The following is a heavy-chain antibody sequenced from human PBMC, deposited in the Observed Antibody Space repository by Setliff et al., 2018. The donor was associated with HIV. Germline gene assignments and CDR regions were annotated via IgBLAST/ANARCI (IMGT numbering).Heavy chain of an antibody. CDR2: INHSGST. Sequence: SETLSLTCTVSGGSITGYFWNWIRQSPGKELEWIGEINHSGSTNYNASLKSRVIISGDTSKKQFSLRLSSVTVADTAVYYCARDRRSIFGVDTKNWFDPWGQGTLVTVSS. D-gene: IGHD3-3*01. J-gene: IGHJ5*02. CDR3: ARDRRSIFGVDTKNWFDP. CDR1: GGSITGYF. V-gene: IGHV4-34*01.